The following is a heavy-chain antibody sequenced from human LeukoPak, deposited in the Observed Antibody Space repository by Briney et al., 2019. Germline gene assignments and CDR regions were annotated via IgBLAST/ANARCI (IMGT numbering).Heavy chain of an antibody. D-gene: IGHD6-13*01. CDR2: IYYSGST. Sequence: SETLSLTCTVSGGSISSSSYYWGWIRQPPGKGLEWIGSIYYSGSTYYNPSLKSRVTISVDTSKNQFSLKLSSVTAADTAVYYCARDAYRSIAAAGTDYWGQGTLVTVSS. J-gene: IGHJ4*02. CDR3: ARDAYRSIAAAGTDY. CDR1: GGSISSSSYY. V-gene: IGHV4-39*07.